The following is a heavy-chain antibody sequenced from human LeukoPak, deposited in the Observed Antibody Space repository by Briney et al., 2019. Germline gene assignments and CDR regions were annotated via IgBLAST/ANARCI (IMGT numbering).Heavy chain of an antibody. Sequence: GASVKVSCKASGYTFTGYYMHWVRQAPGQGLEWMGWINPNSGGTNYAQKFQGRVTMTRDTSISTAYMELSRLRSDDTAVYYCARLLTEYSGYDYSDYWGQGTLVTVSS. CDR3: ARLLTEYSGYDYSDY. CDR1: GYTFTGYY. CDR2: INPNSGGT. J-gene: IGHJ4*02. V-gene: IGHV1-2*02. D-gene: IGHD5-12*01.